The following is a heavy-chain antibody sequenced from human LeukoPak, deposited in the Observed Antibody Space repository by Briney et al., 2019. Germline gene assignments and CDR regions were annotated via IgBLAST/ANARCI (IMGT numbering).Heavy chain of an antibody. Sequence: ASVKVSCKASGYTFTGYYMNWVRQAPGQGLVWMGWINSDSGFTKYAQKVQGRVTMTRDTSITTVYMDLTRLTSDDTAVYYCARNFDMKGFDPWGQGTLVTVSS. CDR3: ARNFDMKGFDP. J-gene: IGHJ5*02. CDR1: GYTFTGYY. D-gene: IGHD3-9*01. V-gene: IGHV1-2*02. CDR2: INSDSGFT.